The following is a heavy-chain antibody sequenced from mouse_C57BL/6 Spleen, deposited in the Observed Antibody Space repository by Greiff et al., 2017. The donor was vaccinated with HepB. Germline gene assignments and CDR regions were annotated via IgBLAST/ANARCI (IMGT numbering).Heavy chain of an antibody. V-gene: IGHV5-4*01. Sequence: EVQRVESGGGLVKPGGSLKLSCAASGFTFSSYAMSWVRQTPEKRLEWVATISDGGSYTYYPDNVKGRFTISRDNAKNNLYLQMSHLKSEDTAMYYCARVYGSRRNYFDYWGQGTTLTVSS. CDR3: ARVYGSRRNYFDY. CDR1: GFTFSSYA. D-gene: IGHD1-1*01. CDR2: ISDGGSYT. J-gene: IGHJ2*01.